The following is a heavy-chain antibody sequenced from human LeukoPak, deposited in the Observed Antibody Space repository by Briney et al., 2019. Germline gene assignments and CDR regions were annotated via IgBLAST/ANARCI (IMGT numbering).Heavy chain of an antibody. Sequence: SETLSLTCTVSGGSISSSSFYWGWIRQPPGKGLEWIGYIHYNGRTYYNPSLKSRVTISVDTSKNQFSLKLSSVTAVDTAIYYCARLVGSSWYHEVLRGRDYWGQGTLVTVSS. V-gene: IGHV4-39*01. CDR3: ARLVGSSWYHEVLRGRDY. D-gene: IGHD6-13*01. CDR1: GGSISSSSFY. J-gene: IGHJ4*02. CDR2: IHYNGRT.